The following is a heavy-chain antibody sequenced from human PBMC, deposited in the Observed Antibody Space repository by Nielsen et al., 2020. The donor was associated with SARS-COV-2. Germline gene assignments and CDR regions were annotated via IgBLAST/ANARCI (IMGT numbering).Heavy chain of an antibody. D-gene: IGHD5-18*01. CDR3: ARDEYNYGYNWFDT. CDR2: INPTNGGT. CDR1: GYIFTIYA. V-gene: IGHV1-2*06. J-gene: IGHJ5*02. Sequence: ASVKVSCKASGYIFTIYAIHWVRQAPGQGLEWMGLINPTNGGTTYAQKFQGRVTMTRDTSISTAYMDLSWLRSDDTAVYYCARDEYNYGYNWFDTWGQGTLVTVSS.